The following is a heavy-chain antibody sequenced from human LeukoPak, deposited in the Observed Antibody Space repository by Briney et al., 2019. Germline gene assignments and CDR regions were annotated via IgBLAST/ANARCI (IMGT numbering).Heavy chain of an antibody. J-gene: IGHJ4*02. CDR2: ISGSGGST. D-gene: IGHD3-10*01. CDR3: ARDSMYYYGSGSSKGNY. Sequence: GGTLRLSCAASGFTFSSHGMSWVRQAPGKGLEWVSAISGSGGSTYYVDSVKGRFTISRDNSKNTLYLQMNSLRAEDTAVYYCARDSMYYYGSGSSKGNYWGQGTLVTVSS. CDR1: GFTFSSHG. V-gene: IGHV3-23*01.